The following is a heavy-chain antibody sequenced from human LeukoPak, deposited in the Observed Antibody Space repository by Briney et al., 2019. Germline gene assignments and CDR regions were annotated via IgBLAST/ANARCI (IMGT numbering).Heavy chain of an antibody. Sequence: GGSLRLSCAASGFTFSSYWMHWVRQAPGKGLVWVSRIKTDGGSTSYADSVKGRFTISRDNAKNTLYLQMNSLRAEDTAVYYCARKRDGAYDFDYWGQGTLVTVSS. CDR1: GFTFSSYW. V-gene: IGHV3-74*01. CDR3: ARKRDGAYDFDY. CDR2: IKTDGGST. D-gene: IGHD5-24*01. J-gene: IGHJ4*02.